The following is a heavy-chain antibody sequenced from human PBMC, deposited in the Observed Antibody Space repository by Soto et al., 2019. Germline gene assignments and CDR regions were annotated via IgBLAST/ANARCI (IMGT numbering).Heavy chain of an antibody. CDR1: GFTFSSYS. CDR3: AREDFFDY. Sequence: GGSLRLSCAASGFTFSSYSMNWVRQAPGKGLEWVSYISSSSTIYYADSVKGRFTISRDNAKNSLYLQMNSLRAEDTAVYYCAREDFFDYWGQGTLVTVSS. CDR2: ISSSSTI. V-gene: IGHV3-48*01. J-gene: IGHJ4*02. D-gene: IGHD3-3*01.